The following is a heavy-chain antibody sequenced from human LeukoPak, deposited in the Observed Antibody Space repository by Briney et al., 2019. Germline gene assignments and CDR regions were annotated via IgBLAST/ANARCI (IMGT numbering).Heavy chain of an antibody. CDR2: INHRRST. Sequence: SETLSLTCAVYGGSFSGYYWSWIRQPPGKGLEWIGEINHRRSTNYNPSLKSRVTMSVDTSKNQFSLNLSSVTAADTTVYYCARGQFWSGYSIWGQGTLVTVSS. CDR1: GGSFSGYY. J-gene: IGHJ4*02. CDR3: ARGQFWSGYSI. V-gene: IGHV4-34*01. D-gene: IGHD3-3*02.